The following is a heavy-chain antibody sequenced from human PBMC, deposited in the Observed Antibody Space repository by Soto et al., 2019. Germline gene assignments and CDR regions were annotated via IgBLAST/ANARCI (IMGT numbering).Heavy chain of an antibody. CDR1: GGTFSSYA. J-gene: IGHJ5*02. Sequence: QVQLVQSGAEVKKPGSSVKVSCKASGGTFSSYAISWVRQDHGQGLEWLGGIIPILGKANYAQKFQGRVTITADKSTSTAYMELSSLRSEDTAVYYCARERVYCSGCSCYPGWFAPWGQGTLVTVSS. V-gene: IGHV1-69*06. CDR3: ARERVYCSGCSCYPGWFAP. CDR2: IIPILGKA. D-gene: IGHD2-15*01.